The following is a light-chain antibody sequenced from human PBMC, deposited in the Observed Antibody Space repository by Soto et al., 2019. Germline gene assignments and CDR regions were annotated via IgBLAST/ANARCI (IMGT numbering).Light chain of an antibody. Sequence: EIVLTQSPDTLSLSPGERATLSCRASQSLSSSYIAWYQHKLGQAPRLLIYGASHRATGMPDRFSGSGSGTDFTLAISRVEPGDFAVYYCQQYGSSPPITFGQGTRLDIK. V-gene: IGKV3-20*01. CDR3: QQYGSSPPIT. CDR2: GAS. CDR1: QSLSSSY. J-gene: IGKJ5*01.